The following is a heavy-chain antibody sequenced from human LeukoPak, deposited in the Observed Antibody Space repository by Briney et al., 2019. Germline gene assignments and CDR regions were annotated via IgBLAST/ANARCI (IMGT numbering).Heavy chain of an antibody. CDR1: GFSLTTSAVG. J-gene: IGHJ4*02. Sequence: SGPTLVNPTQTLTLTCTFSGFSLTTSAVGVDWMRHPPGKAREWLALIDWDDDKYYSTYLETRLTISKDNFKNQVVLTMTNMDPVDTATYYCARISAYGDYYFDYWGQGTLVTVSS. CDR2: IDWDDDK. D-gene: IGHD4-17*01. V-gene: IGHV2-70*01. CDR3: ARISAYGDYYFDY.